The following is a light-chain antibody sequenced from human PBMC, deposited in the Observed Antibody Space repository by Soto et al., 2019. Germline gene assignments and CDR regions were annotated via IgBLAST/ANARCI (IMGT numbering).Light chain of an antibody. CDR3: CSYAGRSTWV. V-gene: IGLV2-23*01. CDR1: NSDVGNYDL. Sequence: QSALTQPASVAGSPGQSITISCTGTNSDVGNYDLVSWYRQDPGQAPTLLLYEARNPPSGVSTRFSGSKSGNTASLTISGLQAEDESDDYCCSYAGRSTWVFGGGTKLTVL. J-gene: IGLJ3*02. CDR2: EAR.